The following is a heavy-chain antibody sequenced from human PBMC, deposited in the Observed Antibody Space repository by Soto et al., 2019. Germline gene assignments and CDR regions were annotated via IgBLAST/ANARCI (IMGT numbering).Heavy chain of an antibody. CDR2: INAGNGNT. CDR1: GYTFTSYA. CDR3: ASSFPPGSSFDY. V-gene: IGHV1-3*01. Sequence: QVQLVQSGAEVKKPGASVKVSCKASGYTFTSYAMHWVRQAPGQRLEWMGWINAGNGNTKYSQKFQGRVTITRDTSASTAYMELSSLRAEDTAVYSCASSFPPGSSFDYWGQGTLVTVYS. J-gene: IGHJ4*02. D-gene: IGHD3-10*01.